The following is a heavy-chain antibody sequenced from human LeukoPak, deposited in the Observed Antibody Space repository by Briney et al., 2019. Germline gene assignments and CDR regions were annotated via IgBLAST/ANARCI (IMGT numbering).Heavy chain of an antibody. Sequence: ASVKVSCKASGYTFTGYYMHWVRQAPGQGLEWMGRINPNSGGTNYAQKFQGRVTMTRDASISTAYMELSSLRSEDTAVYYCARGLTAGMRSWNYFDYWGQGTLVTVSS. CDR3: ARGLTAGMRSWNYFDY. CDR1: GYTFTGYY. CDR2: INPNSGGT. D-gene: IGHD6-19*01. V-gene: IGHV1-2*06. J-gene: IGHJ4*02.